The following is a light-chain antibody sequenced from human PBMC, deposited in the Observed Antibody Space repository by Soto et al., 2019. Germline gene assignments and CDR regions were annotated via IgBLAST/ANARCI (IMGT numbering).Light chain of an antibody. CDR2: GAS. J-gene: IGKJ4*01. CDR1: QSVSSN. Sequence: EIVLTQSPATLSLSPGERATLSCRASQSVSSNLAWYQQKPCQAPRLLIYGASTRATGIPARFSGSGSGTEFTLTISSLQSEDFAVYYCQQYNNWLTFGGGTKVDIK. CDR3: QQYNNWLT. V-gene: IGKV3-15*01.